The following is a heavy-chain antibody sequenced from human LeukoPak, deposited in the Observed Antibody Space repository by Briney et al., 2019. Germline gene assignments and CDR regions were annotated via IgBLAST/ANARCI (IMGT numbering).Heavy chain of an antibody. D-gene: IGHD2-21*02. V-gene: IGHV3-21*01. CDR2: ISSRQTYI. Sequence: GGSLRLSCAASGFTFSGHGMHWVRQAPGKGLEWVSSISSRQTYIYYADSLEGRFTISRDNTKNSLHLQMNSLRAEDTAVYYCARAYCGGDCSDGAFDIWGQGTMVTVSS. J-gene: IGHJ3*02. CDR1: GFTFSGHG. CDR3: ARAYCGGDCSDGAFDI.